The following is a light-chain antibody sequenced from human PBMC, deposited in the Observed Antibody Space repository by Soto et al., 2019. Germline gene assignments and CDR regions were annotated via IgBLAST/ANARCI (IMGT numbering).Light chain of an antibody. Sequence: EVVVTQSPATLSVSPGERVTLSCRASQSVSTNLAWYQQKPGQAPRHLIYGASTRATDIPARFSGSGSGTEFTLTISSPQSEDLAVYYCQQYNNWPLTFGGGTRVEIK. CDR3: QQYNNWPLT. J-gene: IGKJ4*01. CDR1: QSVSTN. CDR2: GAS. V-gene: IGKV3-15*01.